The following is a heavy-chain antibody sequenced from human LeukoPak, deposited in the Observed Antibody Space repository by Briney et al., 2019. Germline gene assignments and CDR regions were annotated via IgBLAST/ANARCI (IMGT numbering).Heavy chain of an antibody. D-gene: IGHD3-22*01. CDR2: IYYSGST. V-gene: IGHV4-59*01. Sequence: SETLSLTCAVYGGSFSGYYWSWIRQPPGKGLEWIGYIYYSGSTNYNPSLKSRVTISVDTSKNQFSLKLSSVTAADTAVYYCARAYRSYDSSGYYVLLDYWGQGTLVTVSS. CDR3: ARAYRSYDSSGYYVLLDY. J-gene: IGHJ4*02. CDR1: GGSFSGYY.